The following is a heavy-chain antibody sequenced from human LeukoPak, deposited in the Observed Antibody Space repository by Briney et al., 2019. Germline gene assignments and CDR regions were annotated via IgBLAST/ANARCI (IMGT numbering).Heavy chain of an antibody. Sequence: GGSLRLSCAASGFTFSNAWMSWVRKAPGKGLEWVGRIKSKTDGGTTDYAAPVKGRFTISRDDSKNTLYLQMNSLKTEDTAVYYCTTYVWGSYSNWFDPWGQGTLVTVSS. J-gene: IGHJ5*02. CDR1: GFTFSNAW. CDR3: TTYVWGSYSNWFDP. CDR2: IKSKTDGGTT. D-gene: IGHD3-16*01. V-gene: IGHV3-15*01.